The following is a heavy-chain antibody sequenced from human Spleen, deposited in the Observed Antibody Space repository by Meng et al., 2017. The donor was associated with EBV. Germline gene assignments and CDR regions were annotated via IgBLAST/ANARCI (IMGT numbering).Heavy chain of an antibody. Sequence: QVQLVQSGAGVKKPGAKVKVSCKASGDNFTGYIMSWVRQAPGQGLEWMGRISSNCGGTNHVQKFQGRVTFTRDTSINTAYMELSRLRSDDTAVYYCAREIGAGSGWHFFDYWGQGTLVTVSS. V-gene: IGHV1-2*06. CDR2: ISSNCGGT. CDR3: AREIGAGSGWHFFDY. D-gene: IGHD6-19*01. J-gene: IGHJ4*02. CDR1: GDNFTGYI.